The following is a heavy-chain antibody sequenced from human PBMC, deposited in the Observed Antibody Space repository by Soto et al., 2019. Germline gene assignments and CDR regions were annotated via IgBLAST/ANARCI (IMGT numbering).Heavy chain of an antibody. CDR2: IYSGGST. D-gene: IGHD5-18*01. V-gene: IGHV3-53*01. CDR1: GFTVSSNY. J-gene: IGHJ4*02. Sequence: GGSLRLSCAASGFTVSSNYMSWVRQAPGKGLEWVSVIYSGGSTYYADSVKGRFTISRDNSKNTLYLQMNSLRAEETAVYYCARGGAHTAMANEYWGQGALVTVSS. CDR3: ARGGAHTAMANEY.